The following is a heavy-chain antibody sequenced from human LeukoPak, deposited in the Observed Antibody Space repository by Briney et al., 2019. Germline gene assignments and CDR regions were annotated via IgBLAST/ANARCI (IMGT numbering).Heavy chain of an antibody. Sequence: PGGSLRLSCAASGFSFSGYNMNWVRQAPGKGLKWVSYISSSSTIYYAASVQGRFTISRDNAKNSLYLQMNSLRAEDTAVYYCAGIGTGFDYWGQGALVTVSS. V-gene: IGHV3-69-1*01. CDR2: ISSSSTI. CDR1: GFSFSGYN. D-gene: IGHD3/OR15-3a*01. CDR3: AGIGTGFDY. J-gene: IGHJ4*02.